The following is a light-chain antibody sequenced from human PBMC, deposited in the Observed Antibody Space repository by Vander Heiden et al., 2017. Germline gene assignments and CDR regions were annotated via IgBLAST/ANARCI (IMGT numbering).Light chain of an antibody. CDR2: GAY. V-gene: IGKV1-39*01. CDR1: QTISDY. J-gene: IGKJ4*01. CDR3: QQSYSTLLT. Sequence: DMQMTPSPSSLSASVGDRVIITCRASQTISDYLNWYQQKPGKAPRLLIYGAYSLQSGVPSRFSGSGSGTHFTLTINSLQAEDSATYYCQQSYSTLLTFGGGTKVEIK.